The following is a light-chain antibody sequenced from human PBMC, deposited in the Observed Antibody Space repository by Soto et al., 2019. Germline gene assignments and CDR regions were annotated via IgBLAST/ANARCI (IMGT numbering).Light chain of an antibody. CDR3: QQYGSSPST. CDR2: GAS. V-gene: IGKV3-20*01. J-gene: IGKJ1*01. CDR1: QSVSTSY. Sequence: EIVLTQSPGTLSLSPGERATLSCRASQSVSTSYLAWYQQKPGQAPRLLICGASSRATGIPDRFSGSGSGTDFTLTISRLETEDFAGYYCQQYGSSPSTFGQGTKVQIK.